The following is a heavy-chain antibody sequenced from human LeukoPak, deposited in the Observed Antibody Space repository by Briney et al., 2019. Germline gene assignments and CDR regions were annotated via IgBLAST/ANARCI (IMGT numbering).Heavy chain of an antibody. CDR2: ISYDGNNK. V-gene: IGHV3-30*09. J-gene: IGHJ3*02. D-gene: IGHD5-18*01. Sequence: PGRSLRLSCAASGFTFSSYAMPWVRQAPGKGLEWVAIISYDGNNKYYADSVKGRFAISRDNSKNTLYLQMHSLRAEDTSVYYCAREYSYSSDDALAIWVQGTMVTVSS. CDR3: AREYSYSSDDALAI. CDR1: GFTFSSYA.